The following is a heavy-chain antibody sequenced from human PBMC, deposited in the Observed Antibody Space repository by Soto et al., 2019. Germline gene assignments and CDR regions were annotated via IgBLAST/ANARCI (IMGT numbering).Heavy chain of an antibody. J-gene: IGHJ6*02. CDR1: GGSFSGYY. D-gene: IGHD3-10*01. CDR3: ARGGVGPRITMVRALLRFGMDV. CDR2: INHSGST. Sequence: QVQLQQWGAGLLKPSETLSLTCAVYGGSFSGYYWSWIRQPPGKGLEWIGEINHSGSTNYNPSLKSRVTISVDTSKNQFSLKLSSVTAADTAVYYCARGGVGPRITMVRALLRFGMDVWGQGTTVTVSS. V-gene: IGHV4-34*01.